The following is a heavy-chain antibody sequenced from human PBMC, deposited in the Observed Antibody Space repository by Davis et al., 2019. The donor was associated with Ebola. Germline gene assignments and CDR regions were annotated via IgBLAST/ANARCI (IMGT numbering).Heavy chain of an antibody. D-gene: IGHD5-18*01. CDR3: ARDAGYSYGFDY. J-gene: IGHJ4*02. CDR1: GVSISSSNR. Sequence: MPSETLSLTCAVSGVSISSSNRWSWVRQPPGKGLEWIGEINHSGSTKYNPSLKSRITISVDTSKNQFSLKMTSVTAADTAVYYCARDAGYSYGFDYWGQGTLVTVSS. CDR2: INHSGST. V-gene: IGHV4-4*02.